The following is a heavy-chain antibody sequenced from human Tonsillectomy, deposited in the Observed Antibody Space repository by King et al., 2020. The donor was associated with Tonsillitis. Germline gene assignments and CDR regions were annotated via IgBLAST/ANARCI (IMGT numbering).Heavy chain of an antibody. J-gene: IGHJ6*03. V-gene: IGHV3-33*08. CDR1: GFTFSTYG. CDR2: IWYDGSNK. CDR3: ARAEVAGDYYHPYMDV. D-gene: IGHD6-19*01. Sequence: VQLVESGGGVVQPGRSLRLSCAASGFTFSTYGMHWVRQAPGKGLEWVAVIWYDGSNKYYADSVKGRFTISRDNSKNTLFLQMNSLRAEDTAVYYCARAEVAGDYYHPYMDVWGKGTTVTVSS.